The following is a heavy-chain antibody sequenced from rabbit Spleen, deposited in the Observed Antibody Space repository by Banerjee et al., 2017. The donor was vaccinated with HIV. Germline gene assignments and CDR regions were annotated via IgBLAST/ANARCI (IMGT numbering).Heavy chain of an antibody. CDR2: IYAGSTGTT. CDR1: GFDFSNYG. Sequence: QEQLEESGGGLVQPGGSLKLSCKASGFDFSNYGVSWVRQAPGKGLEWIGTIYAGSTGTTDYASWAKGRFTISKTSSTTVTLQVTSLTAADTATYFCARDTGSSFSSYGMDLWGQGTLVTVS. D-gene: IGHD8-1*01. J-gene: IGHJ6*01. CDR3: ARDTGSSFSSYGMDL. V-gene: IGHV1S45*01.